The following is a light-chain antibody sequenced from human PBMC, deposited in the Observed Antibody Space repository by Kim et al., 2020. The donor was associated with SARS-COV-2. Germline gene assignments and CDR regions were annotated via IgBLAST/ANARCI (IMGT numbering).Light chain of an antibody. J-gene: IGLJ7*01. CDR2: YDN. CDR3: QVWHSISNHVV. V-gene: IGLV3-21*04. Sequence: SYELTQPPSVSVAPGETATITCGGADIGSRSAHWYQQKPGQAPVLLIFYDNGRPSGIPERFSASNSGNTATLTISRVEAGDEADYYCQVWHSISNHVVFGGGTQLTVL. CDR1: DIGSRS.